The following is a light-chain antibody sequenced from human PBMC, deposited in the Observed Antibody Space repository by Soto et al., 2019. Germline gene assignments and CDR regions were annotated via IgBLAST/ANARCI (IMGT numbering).Light chain of an antibody. J-gene: IGKJ4*01. Sequence: EIVLTQSPGTLSLSPGERATLSCRASQSISSSYLAWYQQKPGQGPRLLIYGASSRATGIPDRFSGSGSGTDFTLRISRLEPEDSAVYYCQQYGSSPTFGGGTKVEIK. V-gene: IGKV3-20*01. CDR3: QQYGSSPT. CDR2: GAS. CDR1: QSISSSY.